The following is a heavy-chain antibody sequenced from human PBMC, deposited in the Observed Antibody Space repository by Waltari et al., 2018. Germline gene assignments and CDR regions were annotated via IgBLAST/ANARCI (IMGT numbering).Heavy chain of an antibody. CDR2: INPHSGAT. V-gene: IGHV1-2*02. Sequence: QAHLVLSGAELKKPGASVKVSCKASGYTFNAFYIHWVRQAPGQGPEWLGWINPHSGATRYARQFQGRVTLTADRAIDTAYMELNSLKSDDTAMYYCAREGDYGSYFELGGQGTLVTVSS. CDR3: AREGDYGSYFEL. J-gene: IGHJ4*02. CDR1: GYTFNAFY. D-gene: IGHD4-17*01.